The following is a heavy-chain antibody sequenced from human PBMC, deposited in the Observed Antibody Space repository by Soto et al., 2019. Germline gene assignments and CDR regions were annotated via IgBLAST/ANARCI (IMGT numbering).Heavy chain of an antibody. CDR2: IKQDGSEK. V-gene: IGHV3-7*01. D-gene: IGHD3-3*01. CDR3: ARDWVNTIFGVVNDAFD. CDR1: GFTFSSYW. J-gene: IGHJ3*01. Sequence: EVQLVESGGGLVQPGGSLRLSCAASGFTFSSYWMSWVRQAPGKGLEWVANIKQDGSEKYYVDSVKGRFTISRDNAKNSLYLEMNSMRAEDTAVYYCARDWVNTIFGVVNDAFDLGPRDNGNRLF.